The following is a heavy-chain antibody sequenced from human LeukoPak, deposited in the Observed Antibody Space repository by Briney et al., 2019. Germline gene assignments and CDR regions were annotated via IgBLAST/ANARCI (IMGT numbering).Heavy chain of an antibody. V-gene: IGHV4-38-2*01. D-gene: IGHD2-21*01. J-gene: IGHJ4*02. CDR3: ARTYSMAWVETYFDY. CDR1: GYSITSGYF. Sequence: PSETLSLTCAVSGYSITSGYFWGWIRQPPGKGLEWIAIIQHTGSAYYNPSLKSRVTISVDTSKNQFSLKVGSVTAADTAVYYCARTYSMAWVETYFDYWGQGTLVTHSS. CDR2: IQHTGSA.